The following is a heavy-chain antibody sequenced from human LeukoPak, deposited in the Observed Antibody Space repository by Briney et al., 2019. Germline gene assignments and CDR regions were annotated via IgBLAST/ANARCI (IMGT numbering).Heavy chain of an antibody. CDR1: GYTFTGYY. J-gene: IGHJ4*02. Sequence: ASVKVSCKASGYTFTGYYMHWVRQAPGQGLEWMGWINPNSGGTNYAQKFQGRVTMTRDTSISTAYMELSRLRSDDTAVYYCARDSLYCSSTSCYPHDYWGQGTLVTVSS. D-gene: IGHD2-2*01. CDR3: ARDSLYCSSTSCYPHDY. CDR2: INPNSGGT. V-gene: IGHV1-2*02.